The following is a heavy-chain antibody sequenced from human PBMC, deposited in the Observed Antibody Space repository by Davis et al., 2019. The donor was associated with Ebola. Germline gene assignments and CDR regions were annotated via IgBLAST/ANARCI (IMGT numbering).Heavy chain of an antibody. V-gene: IGHV4-31*03. D-gene: IGHD2-8*02. CDR2: IYYSGST. CDR3: ARGPKGYCTGGVCYPYYYYGMDV. J-gene: IGHJ6*02. Sequence: SETLSLTCTVSGGSISSGGYYWSWIRQHPGKGLEWIGYIYYSGSTYYNPSLKSRVTISVDTSKNQFSLKLSSVTAADTAVYYCARGPKGYCTGGVCYPYYYYGMDVWGQGTTVTVSS. CDR1: GGSISSGGYY.